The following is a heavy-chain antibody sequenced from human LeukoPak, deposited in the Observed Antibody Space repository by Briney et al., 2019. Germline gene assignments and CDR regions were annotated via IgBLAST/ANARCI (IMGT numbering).Heavy chain of an antibody. D-gene: IGHD2-21*02. CDR3: ARAAYCGGDCYLFDY. CDR2: IYYSGST. V-gene: IGHV4-39*01. CDR1: SDSIYSSNYY. J-gene: IGHJ4*02. Sequence: SETLSLTCTVSSDSIYSSNYYWGWIRQPPGKGLEWIGSIYYSGSTYYNSSLKSRVTISVDTSKNQFSLKLSSLTAADTAVYYCARAAYCGGDCYLFDYWGQGTLVAVFS.